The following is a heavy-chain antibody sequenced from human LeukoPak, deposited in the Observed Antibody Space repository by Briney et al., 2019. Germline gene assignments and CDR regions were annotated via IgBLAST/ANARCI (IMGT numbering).Heavy chain of an antibody. J-gene: IGHJ6*02. Sequence: PGGSLRLSCAASGFTFSTHSMNWVRQAPGKGLEWVSYISSGSSSIYYADSVKGRFTISRDNAKNSLYLQMNSLRAEDTAVYYCARRYCSGPNCHEYWFYGMDVWAKGPRSPS. CDR1: GFTFSTHS. V-gene: IGHV3-48*01. CDR3: ARRYCSGPNCHEYWFYGMDV. D-gene: IGHD2-15*01. CDR2: ISSGSSSI.